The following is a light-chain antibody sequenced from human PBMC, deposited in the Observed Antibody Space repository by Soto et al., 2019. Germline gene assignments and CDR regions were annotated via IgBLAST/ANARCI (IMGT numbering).Light chain of an antibody. CDR2: KAS. CDR1: QSISTW. CDR3: QQYSAYPYT. J-gene: IGKJ2*01. V-gene: IGKV1-5*03. Sequence: DIQMTQSPSTLSVSVGDRVTITCRASQSISTWLAWYQQKPGKAPNLLIYKASTLQSGVPSRFSGSGSGTEFTLTISSRQPDDFATYSCQQYSAYPYTFGQGTKVEIK.